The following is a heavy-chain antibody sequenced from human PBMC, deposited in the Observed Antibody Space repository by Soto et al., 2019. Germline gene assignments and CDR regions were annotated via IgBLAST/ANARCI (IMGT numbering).Heavy chain of an antibody. CDR1: GGSFSGYY. CDR3: ARGERGYCSSTSCLVGVVMKRGGFDY. V-gene: IGHV4-34*01. Sequence: SETLSLTCAVYGGSFSGYYWSWIRQPPGKGLEWIGEINHSGSTNYNPSLKSRVTISVDTSKNQFSLKLSSVTAADTAVDYCARGERGYCSSTSCLVGVVMKRGGFDYWGQGTLVTVSS. CDR2: INHSGST. J-gene: IGHJ4*02. D-gene: IGHD2-2*01.